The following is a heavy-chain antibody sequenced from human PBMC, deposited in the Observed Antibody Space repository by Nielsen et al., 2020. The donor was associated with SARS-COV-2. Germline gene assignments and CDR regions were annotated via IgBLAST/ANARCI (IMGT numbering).Heavy chain of an antibody. CDR3: AKDYDILTGYHTGYFDL. CDR2: INWNGGST. J-gene: IGHJ2*01. CDR1: GFTFDDYG. V-gene: IGHV3-20*04. D-gene: IGHD3-9*01. Sequence: GGSLRLSCAASGFTFDDYGMSWVRQAPGKGLEWVSGINWNGGSTGYADSVKGRFTISRDNAKNSLYLQMNSLRAEDTALYYCAKDYDILTGYHTGYFDLWGRGTLVTVSS.